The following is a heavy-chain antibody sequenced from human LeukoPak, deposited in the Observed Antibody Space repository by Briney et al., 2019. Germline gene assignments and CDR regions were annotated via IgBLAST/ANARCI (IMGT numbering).Heavy chain of an antibody. V-gene: IGHV1-69*05. J-gene: IGHJ4*02. CDR3: ARGNSGSSAFDY. D-gene: IGHD6-6*01. CDR2: IIPIFGTA. CDR1: GGTFSSYA. Sequence: SVKVSCKASGGTFSSYAISWVRQAPGQGLEWMGGIIPIFGTANYVQKFQGRVTITTDESTSTAYMELSSLRSEDTAVYYCARGNSGSSAFDYWGQGTLVTVSS.